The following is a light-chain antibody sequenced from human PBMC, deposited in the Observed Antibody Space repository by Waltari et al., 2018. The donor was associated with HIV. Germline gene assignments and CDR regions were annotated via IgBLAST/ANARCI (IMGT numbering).Light chain of an antibody. CDR1: QSVTGNY. CDR2: GAS. Sequence: ETVLTQSPGTLSLSPGATATLSCSPSQSVTGNYLAWYMQKPGQAPRLLIYGASRRATGIPDRLSGSGSGTDFTLTISRVEPEDFAVYYCQQYGSSPLTFGQGTRLEIK. J-gene: IGKJ5*01. V-gene: IGKV3-20*01. CDR3: QQYGSSPLT.